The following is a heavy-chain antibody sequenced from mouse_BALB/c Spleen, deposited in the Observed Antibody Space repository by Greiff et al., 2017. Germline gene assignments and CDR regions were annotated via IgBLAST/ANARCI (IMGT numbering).Heavy chain of an antibody. Sequence: EVKLVESGGGLVQPGGSRKLSCAASGFTFSSFGMHWVRQAPEKGLEWVAYISSGSSTIYYADTVKGRFTISRDNPKNTLFLQMTSLRSEDTAMYYCATEVRRGYAMDYWGQGTSVTVSS. CDR3: ATEVRRGYAMDY. CDR1: GFTFSSFG. CDR2: ISSGSSTI. V-gene: IGHV5-17*02. D-gene: IGHD2-14*01. J-gene: IGHJ4*01.